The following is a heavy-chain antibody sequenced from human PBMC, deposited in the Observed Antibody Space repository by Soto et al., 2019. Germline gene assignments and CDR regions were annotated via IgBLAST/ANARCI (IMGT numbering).Heavy chain of an antibody. D-gene: IGHD3-22*01. CDR1: GGSMSGYY. CDR2: IHYRGNT. J-gene: IGHJ4*02. V-gene: IGHV4-59*01. CDR3: ARAAAVHPDSSASFLDY. Sequence: QVQLQESGPRLVKPSETLSLTCTVSGGSMSGYYWSWIRQPPGKGLEWIGHIHYRGNTNYKPSLKSRVSISVDTSKNQFSLTMRSVTAADTAVYYCARAAAVHPDSSASFLDYWGQGSLVTVSS.